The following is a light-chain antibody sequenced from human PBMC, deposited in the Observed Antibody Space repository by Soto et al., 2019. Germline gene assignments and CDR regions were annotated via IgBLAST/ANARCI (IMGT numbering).Light chain of an antibody. CDR3: QQYGTSEII. CDR1: QSVSNSY. J-gene: IGKJ5*01. V-gene: IGKV3-20*01. Sequence: TQSPSTLSLSPGERATLSCRASQSVSNSYVSWYQQKSGQAPRLLIYDTSSRVTGIPDRFSGSGSGTDFTLTISRLEPEDFAVFYCQQYGTSEIIFGQGTRLEIK. CDR2: DTS.